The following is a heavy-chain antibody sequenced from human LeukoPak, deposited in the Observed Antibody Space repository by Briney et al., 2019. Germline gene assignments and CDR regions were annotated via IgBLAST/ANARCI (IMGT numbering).Heavy chain of an antibody. CDR1: GFTFDDYA. CDR2: ISWNSGSI. CDR3: AKDSGGLYCSGGSCYYYDY. D-gene: IGHD2-15*01. J-gene: IGHJ4*02. Sequence: GGSLRLYCAASGFTFDDYAMDWVRQAPGKGLEWVSGISWNSGSIGYADSVKGRFTISRDNAKNSLYLQMNSLRAEDTALYYCAKDSGGLYCSGGSCYYYDYWGQGTLVTVSS. V-gene: IGHV3-9*01.